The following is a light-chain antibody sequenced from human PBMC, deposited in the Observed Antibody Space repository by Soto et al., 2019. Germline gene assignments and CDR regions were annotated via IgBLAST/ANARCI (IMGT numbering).Light chain of an antibody. Sequence: DIQMTQSPSSLSASVGDRVTITCRASQSIINYLNWYQLRPGKAPRLLIYAASSLQSGVPSRFTGGGSGTHFTLAISNLQPEDFATYCCQQSFSTPLTFGGGTKVVIK. CDR3: QQSFSTPLT. V-gene: IGKV1-39*01. CDR2: AAS. J-gene: IGKJ4*01. CDR1: QSIINY.